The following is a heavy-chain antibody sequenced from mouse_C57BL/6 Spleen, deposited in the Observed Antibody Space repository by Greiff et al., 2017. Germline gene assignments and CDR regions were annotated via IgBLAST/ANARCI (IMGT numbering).Heavy chain of an antibody. V-gene: IGHV5-9*01. CDR3: ARRGYGDYAMDY. D-gene: IGHD1-1*01. J-gene: IGHJ4*01. CDR2: ISGGGGNP. CDR1: GFTFSSYT. Sequence: EVHLVESGGGLVKPGGSLKLSCAASGFTFSSYTMSWVRQTPEKRLAWVATISGGGGNPYYPDSVKGRFTISRDNAKNTLYLQMSSLRSEDTALYYCARRGYGDYAMDYWGHGTSVTVS.